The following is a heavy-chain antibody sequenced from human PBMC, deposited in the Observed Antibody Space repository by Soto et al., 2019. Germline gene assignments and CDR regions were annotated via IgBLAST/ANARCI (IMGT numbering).Heavy chain of an antibody. CDR1: GGSISSGDYY. D-gene: IGHD4-17*01. CDR2: IYYSGST. CDR3: ARAVGDYGGGPYSFDY. J-gene: IGHJ4*02. Sequence: QVQLQESGPGLVKPSQTLSLTCTVSGGSISSGDYYWSWIRQPPGKGLEWIGYIYYSGSTYYNPSLKSRVNISVDTSKSHFTLTLSSVTAADTAVYYCARAVGDYGGGPYSFDYWGQGTLVTVSS. V-gene: IGHV4-30-4*01.